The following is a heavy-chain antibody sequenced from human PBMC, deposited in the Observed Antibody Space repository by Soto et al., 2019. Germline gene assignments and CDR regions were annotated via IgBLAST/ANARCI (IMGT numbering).Heavy chain of an antibody. CDR3: XRVHLVRTSSYYCGMDA. J-gene: IGHJ6*02. CDR1: GFTFSNYR. V-gene: IGHV3-21*06. Sequence: GGSLRLSCATSGFTFSNYRMNWVREAPGKGLEWVASISGSGKDTFYRDSVKGRFTISRDNAESSLVLQMNSLTVDDTAVYHCXRVHLVRTSSYYCGMDAWGPGTTVTVSS. D-gene: IGHD1-1*01. CDR2: ISGSGKDT.